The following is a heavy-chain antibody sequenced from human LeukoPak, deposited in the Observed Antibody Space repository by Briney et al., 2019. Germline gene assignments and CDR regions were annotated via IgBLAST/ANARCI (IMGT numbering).Heavy chain of an antibody. D-gene: IGHD3-10*01. V-gene: IGHV4-59*01. J-gene: IGHJ4*02. CDR2: ISYSRST. CDR1: GGSISDYY. Sequence: SETLSLTCTVSGGSISDYYWNWIRQPPGKGLEWIGYISYSRSTNYNPSLKSRVTISLDTSKNQFSQRPSAVTTADTAVYYCASTFPGTYGGLYYFDYWGQGALVTVSS. CDR3: ASTFPGTYGGLYYFDY.